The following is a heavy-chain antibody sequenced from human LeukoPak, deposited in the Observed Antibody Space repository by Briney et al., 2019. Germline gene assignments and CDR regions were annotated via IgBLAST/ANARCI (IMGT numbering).Heavy chain of an antibody. CDR1: GFTFSSYS. CDR3: TTDFSIAAAGTNY. Sequence: TGGSLRLSCAASGFTFSSYSINWVRQAPGKGLEWVSSISSSSSYIYYADSVKGRFTISRDNAKNSLYLQMNSLRAEDTAVYYCTTDFSIAAAGTNYWGQGTLVTVSS. CDR2: ISSSSSYI. J-gene: IGHJ4*02. V-gene: IGHV3-21*01. D-gene: IGHD6-13*01.